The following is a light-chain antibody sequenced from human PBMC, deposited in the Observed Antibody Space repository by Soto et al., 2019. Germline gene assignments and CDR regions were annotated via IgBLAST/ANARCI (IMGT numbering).Light chain of an antibody. CDR2: DAS. CDR3: HQRSNWPPS. Sequence: EIVLTQSPATLSLSPGERATLSRRASQSVSSLLAWYQQKPGQAPRLLIYDASNRATGIPARFSGSGSGTDFNLTISSLEPEDFAIYYCHQRSNWPPSFGPGTTVDI. CDR1: QSVSSL. V-gene: IGKV3-11*01. J-gene: IGKJ3*01.